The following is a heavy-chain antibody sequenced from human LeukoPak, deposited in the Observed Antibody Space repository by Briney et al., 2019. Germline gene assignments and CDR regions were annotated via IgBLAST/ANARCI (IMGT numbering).Heavy chain of an antibody. V-gene: IGHV1-46*01. Sequence: ASVKVSCKASGYTFTSYYMHWVRQAPGQGLEWMGIINPSGGSTSYAQKFQGRVTMTRDMSTSTVYMELSSLRSEDTAVYYCARASYGGYFDYWGQGTLVTVSS. CDR3: ARASYGGYFDY. J-gene: IGHJ4*02. D-gene: IGHD4/OR15-4a*01. CDR1: GYTFTSYY. CDR2: INPSGGST.